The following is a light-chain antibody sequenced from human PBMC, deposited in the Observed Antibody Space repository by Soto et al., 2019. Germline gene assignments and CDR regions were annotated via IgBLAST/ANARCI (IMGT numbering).Light chain of an antibody. Sequence: DIQMTQSPFTLSASVRDRDTITCLSSQSINNRLAWHQQKPGKAPKVLICDASSLKSGVPSRFSGSGSGTDFTLTISSLQPEDFATYYCQQSSSTPRTFGQGTKV. J-gene: IGKJ1*01. CDR3: QQSSSTPRT. CDR1: QSINNR. CDR2: DAS. V-gene: IGKV1-39*01.